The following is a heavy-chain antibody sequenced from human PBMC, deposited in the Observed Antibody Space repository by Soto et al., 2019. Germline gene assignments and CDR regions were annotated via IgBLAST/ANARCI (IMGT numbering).Heavy chain of an antibody. J-gene: IGHJ4*02. D-gene: IGHD2-21*02. CDR1: GYIFATYW. V-gene: IGHV5-51*01. CDR3: ARQGIPQPRLYCGGDCPHFDY. Sequence: PGESLKISCKGSGYIFATYWIGWVRQMPGKGLEWLGIIYPADSDTRYSPSSQGQVTISADKSISTAYLQWSSLKAPDTAMYYCARQGIPQPRLYCGGDCPHFDYWGQGTLVTVSS. CDR2: IYPADSDT.